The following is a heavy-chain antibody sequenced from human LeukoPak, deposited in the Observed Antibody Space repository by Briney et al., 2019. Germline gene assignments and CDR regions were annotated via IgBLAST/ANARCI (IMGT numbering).Heavy chain of an antibody. D-gene: IGHD3-22*01. Sequence: PGGSLRLSCAASGFTFSSYSMNWVRQAPGKGREWVSYISGTSSTIYHADSVKGRFTTSRDNAKNSLYLQMNSLRDEDTAVYYCARDPSGYYLCYFDYWGQGTLVTVSS. CDR1: GFTFSSYS. V-gene: IGHV3-48*02. J-gene: IGHJ4*02. CDR3: ARDPSGYYLCYFDY. CDR2: ISGTSSTI.